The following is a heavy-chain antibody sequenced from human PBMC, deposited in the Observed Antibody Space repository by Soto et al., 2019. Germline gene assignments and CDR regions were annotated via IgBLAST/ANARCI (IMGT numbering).Heavy chain of an antibody. CDR2: IYPGDSDT. V-gene: IGHV5-51*01. CDR3: ARHQVFDYGGKRPPWYFAY. Sequence: GESLKISCKGSGYSFTSYWIGWVRQMPGKGLEWMGIIYPGDSDTRYSPSFQGQVTISADKSISTAYLQWSSLKASDTAMYYCARHQVFDYGGKRPPWYFAYWGQGSLVTVSS. J-gene: IGHJ4*02. CDR1: GYSFTSYW. D-gene: IGHD4-17*01.